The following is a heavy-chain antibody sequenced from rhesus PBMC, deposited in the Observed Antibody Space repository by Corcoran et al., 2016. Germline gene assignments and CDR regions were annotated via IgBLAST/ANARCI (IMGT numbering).Heavy chain of an antibody. J-gene: IGHJ5-1*01. V-gene: IGHV4-147*01. CDR1: GDSISSNY. Sequence: QVQLQESGPGLVKPSETLSLTCAVSGDSISSNYWGWLRQPPGKGLAWSGRCSGSSGHPNSNPPLMRLVTMSTDTSKNLFSLPLNSVTAADTAVYYCAGDRFGSFDNRFDVWGAGFLVTVSS. D-gene: IGHD1-44*02. CDR2: CSGSSGHP. CDR3: AGDRFGSFDNRFDV.